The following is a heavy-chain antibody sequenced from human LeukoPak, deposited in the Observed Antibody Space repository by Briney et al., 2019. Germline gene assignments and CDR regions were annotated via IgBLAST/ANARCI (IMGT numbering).Heavy chain of an antibody. CDR2: ISGSDGST. CDR3: ARSAYCGGDCSGYFDY. Sequence: GGSLRLSCAASGFTFSSSAMSWVRLAPGKGLEWVSGISGSDGSTYYADSVKGRFTISRDNSKNTLYLQMNSLRAEDTAVYYCARSAYCGGDCSGYFDYWGQGTLVTVSS. D-gene: IGHD2-21*02. J-gene: IGHJ4*02. V-gene: IGHV3-23*01. CDR1: GFTFSSSA.